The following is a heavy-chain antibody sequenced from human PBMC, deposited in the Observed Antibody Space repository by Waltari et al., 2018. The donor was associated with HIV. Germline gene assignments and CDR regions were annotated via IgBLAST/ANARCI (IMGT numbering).Heavy chain of an antibody. Sequence: QVQLVQSGAEVKKPGASVKVACKASGYTFTGYYMHQVRQAPGQGLEWMGWINPKSDGTNDAQKFQGRVTMTRDTSTSTAYMELSRLRSDDTALYYCARDRIAVTGSYYYGMDVWGQGTTVTVSS. J-gene: IGHJ6*02. CDR1: GYTFTGYY. CDR3: ARDRIAVTGSYYYGMDV. CDR2: INPKSDGT. V-gene: IGHV1-2*02. D-gene: IGHD6-19*01.